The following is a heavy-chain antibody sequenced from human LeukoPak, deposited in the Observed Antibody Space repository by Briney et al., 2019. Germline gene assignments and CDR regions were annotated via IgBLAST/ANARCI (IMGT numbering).Heavy chain of an antibody. D-gene: IGHD6-19*01. J-gene: IGHJ4*02. Sequence: GGSLRLSCAASGFTFRSYAMHWVRQAPGKGLEWEAAISYDGSNKNYADSVKGRFTISRDNSKNTLYLQMSSLRAEDTAVYYCARGVRIAVAGNIDYWGQGTLVTVSS. CDR1: GFTFRSYA. V-gene: IGHV3-30*04. CDR3: ARGVRIAVAGNIDY. CDR2: ISYDGSNK.